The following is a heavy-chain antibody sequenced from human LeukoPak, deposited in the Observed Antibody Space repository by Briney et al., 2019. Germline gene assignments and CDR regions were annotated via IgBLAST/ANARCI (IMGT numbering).Heavy chain of an antibody. CDR2: IYYSGST. CDR1: GASISSGDYY. J-gene: IGHJ3*01. CDR3: ARHNYGPFS. Sequence: PSETLSLTCSVSGASISSGDYYWGWIRQPPGKGLEWIGSIYYSGSTYYNSSLKSRVTISVDASKNQFSLKLSSVTAADTAVYYCARHNYGPFSWGQGTMVTVSS. D-gene: IGHD3-16*01. V-gene: IGHV4-39*01.